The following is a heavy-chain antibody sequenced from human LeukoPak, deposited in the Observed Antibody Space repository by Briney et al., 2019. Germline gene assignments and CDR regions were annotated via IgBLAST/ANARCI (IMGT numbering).Heavy chain of an antibody. CDR3: AKGPLRGTAAAIDY. Sequence: GGSLRLSCAASGFTFNNYGMHWVRQAPGKGLEWVAVISYDGRNKHYPDSVKGRFTISRDISTDTLWLQMDSLRTEDTAVYYCAKGPLRGTAAAIDYWGQGTLVTVSP. J-gene: IGHJ4*02. D-gene: IGHD2-2*01. CDR2: ISYDGRNK. V-gene: IGHV3-30*18. CDR1: GFTFNNYG.